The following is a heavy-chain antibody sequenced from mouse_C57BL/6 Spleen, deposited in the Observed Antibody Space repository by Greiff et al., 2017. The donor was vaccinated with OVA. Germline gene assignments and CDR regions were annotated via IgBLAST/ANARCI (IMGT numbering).Heavy chain of an antibody. V-gene: IGHV1-15*01. CDR2: IDPETGGT. CDR1: GYTFTDYE. D-gene: IGHD1-1*01. Sequence: QVQLKQSGAELVRPGASVTLSCKASGYTFTDYEMHWVKQTPVHGLEWIGAIDPETGGTAYNQKFKGKAILTAAKSSSTAYMELRSLTSEDSAVYYCTRYYYGSSFYAMDYWGQGTSVTVSS. J-gene: IGHJ4*01. CDR3: TRYYYGSSFYAMDY.